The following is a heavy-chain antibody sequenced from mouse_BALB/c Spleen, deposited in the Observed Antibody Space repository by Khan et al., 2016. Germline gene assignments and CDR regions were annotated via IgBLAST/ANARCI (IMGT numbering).Heavy chain of an antibody. CDR2: IWSGGKT. V-gene: IGHV2-2*02. Sequence: VQLQESGPGLVQPSQSLSITCTVSGFSLTTYGVHWVRLSPGKGLEWLGVIWSGGKTDYNAAFISRLNITKDNSKSQVFFKMNSLQANDTAIYXCARMGKSFITTVGGSMDYWGQGTSFTVSS. J-gene: IGHJ4*01. CDR3: ARMGKSFITTVGGSMDY. CDR1: GFSLTTYG. D-gene: IGHD1-1*01.